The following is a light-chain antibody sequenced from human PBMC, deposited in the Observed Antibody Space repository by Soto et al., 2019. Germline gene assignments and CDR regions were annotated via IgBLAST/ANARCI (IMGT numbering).Light chain of an antibody. CDR3: SSYTSSSTPYV. Sequence: QSLLSPPASLSWSPGPSIPLSCTGNSSDVGGYNYVSWYQQHPGKAPKLMIYDVSNRPSGVSNRFSGSKSGNTASLTISGLQAEDEADYYCSSYTSSSTPYVFGTGTKVTVL. V-gene: IGLV2-14*01. CDR1: SSDVGGYNY. CDR2: DVS. J-gene: IGLJ1*01.